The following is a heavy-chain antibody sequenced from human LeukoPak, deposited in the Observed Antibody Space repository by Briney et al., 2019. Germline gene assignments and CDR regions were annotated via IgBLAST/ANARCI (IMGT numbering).Heavy chain of an antibody. CDR2: ISPSGGST. V-gene: IGHV1-46*01. J-gene: IGHJ6*02. CDR3: ARDGAEGAGMDV. Sequence: ASVKVSCKASGYTFTSYYMHWVRQAPGQGLEWMGIISPSGGSTSYAQKFQGRVTMTRDTSTSTVYMELSSLRSEDTAVYYCARDGAEGAGMDVWGQGTTVTVSS. CDR1: GYTFTSYY. D-gene: IGHD1-26*01.